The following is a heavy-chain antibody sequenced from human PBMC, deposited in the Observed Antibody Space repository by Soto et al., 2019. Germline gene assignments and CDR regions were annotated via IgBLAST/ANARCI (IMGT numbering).Heavy chain of an antibody. Sequence: EVQLLESGGGLVQPGGSLRLSCAASGFTFSSYAMSWVRQAPGKGLEWVSAISGSGGSTYYADSVKGRFTISRDNSKNPLYLQMNSLRAEDTAVYYCAKDTQYYDILTGYFHDYFDYWGQGTLVTVSS. CDR3: AKDTQYYDILTGYFHDYFDY. CDR2: ISGSGGST. V-gene: IGHV3-23*01. CDR1: GFTFSSYA. J-gene: IGHJ4*02. D-gene: IGHD3-9*01.